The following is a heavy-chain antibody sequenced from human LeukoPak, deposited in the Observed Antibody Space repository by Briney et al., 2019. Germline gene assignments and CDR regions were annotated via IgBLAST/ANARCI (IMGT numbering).Heavy chain of an antibody. Sequence: GGSLRLSCLTSGFTFVNVSMSWVRQAPGKGLEWVGLMKSKPEGGTTFYAAPVKDRFSISRDDSRNTLYLQMNSLTIGDTGVYYCTTGNPWGQGTLVTVSS. CDR1: GFTFVNVS. V-gene: IGHV3-15*01. CDR2: MKSKPEGGTT. J-gene: IGHJ5*02. CDR3: TTGNP.